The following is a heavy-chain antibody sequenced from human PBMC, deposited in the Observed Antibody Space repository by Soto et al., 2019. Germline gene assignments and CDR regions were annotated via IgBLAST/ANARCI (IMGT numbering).Heavy chain of an antibody. CDR1: GGTFSSYT. CDR2: IIPILGIA. Sequence: SVNVSCKASGGTFSSYTVSWVRQAPGQGLEWMGRIIPILGIANYAQKFQGRVTITADKSTSTAYMELSSLRSEDTAVYYCARAAAPTSSSWSYYFDYWGQGTLVTVSS. D-gene: IGHD6-13*01. CDR3: ARAAAPTSSSWSYYFDY. V-gene: IGHV1-69*02. J-gene: IGHJ4*02.